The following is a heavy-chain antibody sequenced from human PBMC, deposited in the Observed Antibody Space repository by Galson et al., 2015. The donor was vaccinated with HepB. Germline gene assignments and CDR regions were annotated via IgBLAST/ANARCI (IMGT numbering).Heavy chain of an antibody. CDR1: GFTFSSYI. V-gene: IGHV3-48*02. CDR3: ARLMGKVGATDADY. Sequence: LRLSCAASGFTFSSYIMSWVRQAPGKGLEWVSAIGGGSRIIVYADSVKGRFTISRDNAKDSLFLQMNSLRDEDTAVYYCARLMGKVGATDADYWGQGTLVTVSS. CDR2: IGGGSRII. J-gene: IGHJ4*02. D-gene: IGHD1-26*01.